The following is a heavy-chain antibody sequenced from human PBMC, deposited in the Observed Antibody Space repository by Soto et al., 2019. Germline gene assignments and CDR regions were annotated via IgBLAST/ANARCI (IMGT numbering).Heavy chain of an antibody. V-gene: IGHV3-48*03. D-gene: IGHD3-10*01. CDR2: ISFSGSTI. J-gene: IGHJ6*02. Sequence: CLRLSCASSVCSFSDYAMNWVRQAPGKGLEWIAHISFSGSTIYYADSVKGRFSISRDNSKNFLYLQMSGLRADDSAVYYCTRGAGFFYGVDVWGLGTTVTVSS. CDR1: VCSFSDYA. CDR3: TRGAGFFYGVDV.